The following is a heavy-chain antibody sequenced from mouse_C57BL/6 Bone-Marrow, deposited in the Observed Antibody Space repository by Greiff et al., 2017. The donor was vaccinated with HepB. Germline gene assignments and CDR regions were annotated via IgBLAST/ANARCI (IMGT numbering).Heavy chain of an antibody. CDR1: GYTFTSYG. J-gene: IGHJ3*01. CDR2: IYIGNGYT. V-gene: IGHV1-58*01. D-gene: IGHD1-1*01. CDR3: AREDYYGSSLAWFAY. Sequence: EVKLVESGAELVRPGSSVKMSCKTSGYTFTSYGINWVKQRPGQGLEWIGYIYIGNGYTEYNEKFKGKATLTSDTSSSTAYMQLSSLTSEDSAIYFCAREDYYGSSLAWFAYWGQGTRVTVSA.